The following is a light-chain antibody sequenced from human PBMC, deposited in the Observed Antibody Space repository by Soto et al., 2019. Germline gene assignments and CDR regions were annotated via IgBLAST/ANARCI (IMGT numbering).Light chain of an antibody. J-gene: IGKJ1*01. CDR1: QSVSSSY. CDR3: QQYGSSPPWT. CDR2: GAS. V-gene: IGKV3-20*01. Sequence: EIVLTQSPGTLSLSPGERATLSCRASQSVSSSYLASYQQKPGQPPSLLIYGASSRATGSPDRFSGSGCGTDFSLTIISLEPEDFAVYYCQQYGSSPPWTFGQGTKVEIK.